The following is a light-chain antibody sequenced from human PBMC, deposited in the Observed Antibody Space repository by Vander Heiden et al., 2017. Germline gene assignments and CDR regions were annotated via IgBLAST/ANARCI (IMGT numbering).Light chain of an antibody. CDR3: QQYNRGVT. J-gene: IGKJ3*01. CDR2: KAS. V-gene: IGKV1-5*03. CDR1: QSISSW. Sequence: DIQMTQSPSTLSASVGDRVTITCRASQSISSWLAWYQQKPGKAPKLLIYKASSLESGVPPRFSGSGSGTEFTLTISSLQPDDFATYYCQQYNRGVTFGPGTKVDIK.